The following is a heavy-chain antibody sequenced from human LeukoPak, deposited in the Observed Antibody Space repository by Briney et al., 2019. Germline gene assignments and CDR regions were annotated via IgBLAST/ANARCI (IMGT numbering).Heavy chain of an antibody. CDR1: GGSFSGYY. J-gene: IGHJ5*02. Sequence: SETLSLTCAVYGGSFSGYYWSWIRQPPGKGLEWIGEINHSGSTNYNPSLKSRVTISVDTSKNQFSLKLSSVTAADTAVYYCARGPGTIFGVVIIGMAWFDPWGQGTLVTVSS. V-gene: IGHV4-34*01. CDR2: INHSGST. D-gene: IGHD3-3*01. CDR3: ARGPGTIFGVVIIGMAWFDP.